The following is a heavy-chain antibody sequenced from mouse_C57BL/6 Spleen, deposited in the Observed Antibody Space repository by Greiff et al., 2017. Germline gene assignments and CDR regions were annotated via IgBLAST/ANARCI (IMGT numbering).Heavy chain of an antibody. CDR3: ARVLWDAGYIDV. V-gene: IGHV3-6*01. D-gene: IGHD4-1*01. J-gene: IGHJ1*03. CDR1: GYSITSGYY. CDR2: ISYDGSN. Sequence: VQLKQSGPGLVKPSQSLSLTCSVTGYSITSGYYWNWIRQFPGNKLEWMGYISYDGSNNYNPSLKNRIPITRDTSKNQFFLKLNSVTTEDTATYYCARVLWDAGYIDVWGTGTTVTVSS.